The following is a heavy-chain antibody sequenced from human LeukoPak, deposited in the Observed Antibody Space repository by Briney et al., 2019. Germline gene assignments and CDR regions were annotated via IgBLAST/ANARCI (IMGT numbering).Heavy chain of an antibody. D-gene: IGHD3-9*01. CDR3: ASASNYLYDILTA. V-gene: IGHV1-69*06. J-gene: IGHJ5*02. CDR1: GGTFSSYA. Sequence: ASVKVSCKASGGTFSSYAISWVRQAPGQGLEWMGNIIPIFGTPNYAQKFQGRVTITADKSTSTAYMELSSLRSEDTAVYYCASASNYLYDILTAWGQGTLVTLSS. CDR2: IIPIFGTP.